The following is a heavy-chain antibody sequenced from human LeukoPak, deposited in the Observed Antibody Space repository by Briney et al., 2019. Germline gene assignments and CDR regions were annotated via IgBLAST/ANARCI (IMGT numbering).Heavy chain of an antibody. CDR2: IYYSGST. D-gene: IGHD4-23*01. J-gene: IGHJ4*02. Sequence: SETLSLTCTVSGGSISSGDYYWSWIRQPPGKGLEWIGYIYYSGSTYYNPSLKSRVTVSVDTSKNQFSLKLSSVTAADTAVYYCARERPVVTFDYWGQGTLVTVSS. CDR1: GGSISSGDYY. CDR3: ARERPVVTFDY. V-gene: IGHV4-30-4*01.